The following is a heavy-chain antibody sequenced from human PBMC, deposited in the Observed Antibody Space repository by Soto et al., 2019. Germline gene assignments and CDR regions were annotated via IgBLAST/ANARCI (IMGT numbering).Heavy chain of an antibody. CDR2: IYYSGST. J-gene: IGHJ6*03. D-gene: IGHD2-2*01. V-gene: IGHV4-59*08. Sequence: SETLSLTCTVSGGSISSYYWSWIRQPPGKGLEWIGYIYYSGSTYYNPSLKSRVTISVDTSKNQFSLKLSSVTAADTAVYYCARGYCSSTSCYLYYMDVWGKGTTVTVSS. CDR1: GGSISSYY. CDR3: ARGYCSSTSCYLYYMDV.